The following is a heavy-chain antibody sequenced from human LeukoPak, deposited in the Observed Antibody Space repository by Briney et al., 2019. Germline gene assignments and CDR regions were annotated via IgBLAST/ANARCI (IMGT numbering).Heavy chain of an antibody. J-gene: IGHJ4*02. CDR3: ARINYRPIIKFFDF. V-gene: IGHV1-18*04. CDR1: GYTFTGYY. Sequence: ASVKVSCKASGYTFTGYYVHWVRQAPGQGLEWMGWINPYSGDTNYAQKLQGRVTMTTDTSTSTAYMELRSLRSDDTAVYYCARINYRPIIKFFDFWGQGTLVTVSS. CDR2: INPYSGDT. D-gene: IGHD4-11*01.